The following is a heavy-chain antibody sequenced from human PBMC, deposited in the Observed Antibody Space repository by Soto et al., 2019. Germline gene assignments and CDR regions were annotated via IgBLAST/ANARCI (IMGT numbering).Heavy chain of an antibody. J-gene: IGHJ6*03. CDR1: GGSFSGYY. Sequence: QVQLQQWGAGLLKPSETLSLTCAVYGGSFSGYYWSWIRQPPGKGLEWIGEINHSGSTNYNPSLKSRVTISVDTSKNQFSLKLSSVTAADTAVYYCARGPPLRGSGSYYKTIYYYYYMDVWGKGTTVTVSS. CDR3: ARGPPLRGSGSYYKTIYYYYYMDV. D-gene: IGHD3-10*01. V-gene: IGHV4-34*01. CDR2: INHSGST.